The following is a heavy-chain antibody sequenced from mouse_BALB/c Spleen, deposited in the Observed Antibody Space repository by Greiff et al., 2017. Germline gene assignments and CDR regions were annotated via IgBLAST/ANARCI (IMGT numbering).Heavy chain of an antibody. J-gene: IGHJ4*01. CDR2: INPSNGRT. D-gene: IGHD1-2*01. CDR3: ARGLLRPYYAMDY. CDR1: GYTFTSYW. V-gene: IGHV1S81*02. Sequence: VQLQQPGAELVKPGASVKLSCKASGYTFTSYWMHWVKQRPGQGLEWIGEINPSNGRTNYNEKFKNKATLTVDKSSSTAYMQLSSLTSEDSAVYYCARGLLRPYYAMDYWGQGTSVTVSS.